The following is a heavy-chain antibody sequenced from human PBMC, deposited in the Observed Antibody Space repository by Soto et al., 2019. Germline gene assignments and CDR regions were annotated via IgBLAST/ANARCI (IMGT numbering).Heavy chain of an antibody. Sequence: LRLSCEASRFTFRGFDMHWVRQPTRKGLEWVSTIGTAGDTYYAVSVKGRFTISRDNAKNSLSLHMNSLRAVDTALYFCARGEGVCADFFDSRGQVSQVTVSS. CDR2: IGTAGDT. D-gene: IGHD2-21*01. CDR3: ARGEGVCADFFDS. J-gene: IGHJ4*02. CDR1: RFTFRGFD. V-gene: IGHV3-13*01.